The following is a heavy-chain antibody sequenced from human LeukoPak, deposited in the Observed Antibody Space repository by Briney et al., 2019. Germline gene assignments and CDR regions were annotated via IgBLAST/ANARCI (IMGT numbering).Heavy chain of an antibody. CDR2: IIPIFGTA. CDR3: ARGGYDFFGDAFDI. V-gene: IGHV1-69*05. J-gene: IGHJ3*02. D-gene: IGHD5-12*01. Sequence: SVKVSCKASGGTFSSYAISWVRQAPGQGLEWMGGIIPIFGTANYAQKFQGRVTITTDESTSTAYMELSSLRSEDTAVYYCARGGYDFFGDAFDIWGQGTMVTVSS. CDR1: GGTFSSYA.